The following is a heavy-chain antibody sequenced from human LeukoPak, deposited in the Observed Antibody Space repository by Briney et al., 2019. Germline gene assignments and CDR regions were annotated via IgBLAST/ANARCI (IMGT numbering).Heavy chain of an antibody. J-gene: IGHJ4*02. CDR1: GYTFTSYY. D-gene: IGHD3-22*01. Sequence: GASVKVSCKASGYTFTSYYMHWVRQAPGQGLEWMGIINPSGGSTSYAQKFQGRVTMTRDMSTSTVYMELSSLRSEDTAVYYCAREQSDSSGYYSNFDYWGQGTLVTVSS. V-gene: IGHV1-46*01. CDR2: INPSGGST. CDR3: AREQSDSSGYYSNFDY.